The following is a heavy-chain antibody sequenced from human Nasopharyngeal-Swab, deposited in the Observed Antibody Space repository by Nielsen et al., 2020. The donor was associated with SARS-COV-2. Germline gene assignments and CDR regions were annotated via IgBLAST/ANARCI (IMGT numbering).Heavy chain of an antibody. J-gene: IGHJ2*01. V-gene: IGHV1-18*01. CDR1: GYTFTSYG. CDR2: ISAYNGNT. Sequence: ASVKVSCKASGYTFTSYGISWVRQAPGRGLEWMGWISAYNGNTNYAQKLQGRVTMTTDTSTSTAYMELRSLRSDDTAVYYCARFPAGGYYDSSGYYYWYFDLWGRGTLVTVSS. CDR3: ARFPAGGYYDSSGYYYWYFDL. D-gene: IGHD3-22*01.